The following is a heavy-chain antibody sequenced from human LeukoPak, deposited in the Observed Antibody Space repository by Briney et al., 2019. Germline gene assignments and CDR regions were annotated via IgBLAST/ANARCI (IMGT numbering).Heavy chain of an antibody. V-gene: IGHV5-51*01. CDR1: GYSLTSYW. J-gene: IGHJ6*03. Sequence: GESLKISCKGSGYSLTSYWIGWVRQMPGKGLEWMGIIYPGDSDTRYSPSFQGQVTISADKSISTAYLQWSSLKASDTAMYYCARRSPHSSSSYYYYYMDVWGKGTTVTVSS. CDR3: ARRSPHSSSSYYYYYMDV. CDR2: IYPGDSDT. D-gene: IGHD6-6*01.